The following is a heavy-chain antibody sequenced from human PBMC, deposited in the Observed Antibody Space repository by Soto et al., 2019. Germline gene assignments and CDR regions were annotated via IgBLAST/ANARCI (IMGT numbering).Heavy chain of an antibody. Sequence: QVHLVQSGGEVKKPGASVKVSCKASGYTFNRHGITWVRQAPGQGLEWRGWISGYNGDINYEQKFQGRVTLSSDTLTSPVYLERKSLRLDDTSVYYCARIRIVGAREIDFWGHGTLVTVSS. J-gene: IGHJ4*01. CDR1: GYTFNRHG. CDR3: ARIRIVGAREIDF. CDR2: ISGYNGDI. D-gene: IGHD1-26*01. V-gene: IGHV1-18*04.